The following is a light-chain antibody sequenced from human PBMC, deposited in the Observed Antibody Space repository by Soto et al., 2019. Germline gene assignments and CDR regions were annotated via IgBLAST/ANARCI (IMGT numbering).Light chain of an antibody. Sequence: EIVLTQSPGTLSLSPGERSTVSCRASQSVSSSYLAWYQQKPGQAPRLLIYGASSRATGIPDRFSGSGSGTDFTLTISRQVPEDFAVYYCQKYGSSPITFGQGTRLEIK. CDR3: QKYGSSPIT. CDR1: QSVSSSY. V-gene: IGKV3-20*01. CDR2: GAS. J-gene: IGKJ5*01.